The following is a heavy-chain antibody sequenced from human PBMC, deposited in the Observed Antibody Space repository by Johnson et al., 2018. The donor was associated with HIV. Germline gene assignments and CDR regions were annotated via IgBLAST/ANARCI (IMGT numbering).Heavy chain of an antibody. V-gene: IGHV3-53*01. CDR3: ASFLKVPDAFDI. J-gene: IGHJ3*02. D-gene: IGHD3-10*01. CDR1: GFTVSSNY. CDR2: IYSGGST. Sequence: VLLVESGGGVVQPGRSLRLSCAASGFTVSSNYMSWVRQAPGKGLEWVSVIYSGGSTYYADSVKGRFTISIDNSKNTLYLQMNSLRAEDTAVYYCASFLKVPDAFDIWGQGTMVTVSS.